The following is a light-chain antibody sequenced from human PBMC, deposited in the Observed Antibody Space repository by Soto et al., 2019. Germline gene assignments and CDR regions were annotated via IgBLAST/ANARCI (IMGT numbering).Light chain of an antibody. V-gene: IGLV2-14*01. CDR3: CSFAGNYIYV. CDR2: EVD. J-gene: IGLJ1*01. CDR1: SSDVGGYNY. Sequence: QSVLAQPASVSGSPGQSTIISCTGTSSDVGGYNYVSWYQQHPGKAPKFLIYEVDNRASGVSDRFSGSKSGNTASLTISGLQAEDEADYYCCSFAGNYIYVFGTGTKVTVL.